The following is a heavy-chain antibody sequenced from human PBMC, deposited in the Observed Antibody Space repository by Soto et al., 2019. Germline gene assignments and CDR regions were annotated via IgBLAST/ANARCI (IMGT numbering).Heavy chain of an antibody. CDR3: AKSTTKPDD. D-gene: IGHD1-1*01. CDR1: GFTFSSYA. V-gene: IGHV3-23*01. CDR2: ISGSGGST. J-gene: IGHJ4*02. Sequence: GGSLRLSCAASGFTFSSYAMSWVRQAPGKGLEWFSAISGSGGSTYYADSVKGRFTISRDNSKNTLYLQMHSLRAEDTAGYYCAKSTTKPDDWGQGPLVTVSS.